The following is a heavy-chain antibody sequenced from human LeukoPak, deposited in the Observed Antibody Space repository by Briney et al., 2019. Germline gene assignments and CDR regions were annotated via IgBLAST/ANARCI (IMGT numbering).Heavy chain of an antibody. V-gene: IGHV3-48*04. CDR2: ISSISDTI. D-gene: IGHD6-25*01. CDR3: ARDRGWRLLDY. J-gene: IGHJ4*02. CDR1: GFTFSGYS. Sequence: GGSLRLSCAASGFTFSGYSLIWVRQAPGKGLEWVSYISSISDTIYQADSVKGRFTISRDNAENSLYLQMNNLRVEDTAVYYCARDRGWRLLDYWGQGTLVTVSS.